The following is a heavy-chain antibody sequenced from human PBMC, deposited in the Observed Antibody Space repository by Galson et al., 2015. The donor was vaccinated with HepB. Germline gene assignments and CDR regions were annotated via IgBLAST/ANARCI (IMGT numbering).Heavy chain of an antibody. CDR2: INSDGSST. D-gene: IGHD3-10*01. CDR3: ATYYYGSGSYYKSWYFDL. Sequence: SLRLSCAASGLTFSNYWMHWVRQAPGKGLVWVSRINSDGSSTTYADSVKGRFTISRDNAKNTLYLQMNSLRAEDTAVYYCATYYYGSGSYYKSWYFDLWGRGTLVTVSS. J-gene: IGHJ2*01. CDR1: GLTFSNYW. V-gene: IGHV3-74*01.